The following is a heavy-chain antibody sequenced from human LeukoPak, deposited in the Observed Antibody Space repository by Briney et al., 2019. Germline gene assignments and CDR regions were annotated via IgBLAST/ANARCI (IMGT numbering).Heavy chain of an antibody. Sequence: ASVKVSCKASGYTFTSYGISWVRQAPGQGLEWMGWISAYNGNTNYAQKLQGRVTMTTDTSTSTAYMELRSLRSDDTAVYYCARDLENCSGGSCSRHFDYWGQGTLVTVSS. V-gene: IGHV1-18*01. D-gene: IGHD2-15*01. CDR3: ARDLENCSGGSCSRHFDY. J-gene: IGHJ4*02. CDR1: GYTFTSYG. CDR2: ISAYNGNT.